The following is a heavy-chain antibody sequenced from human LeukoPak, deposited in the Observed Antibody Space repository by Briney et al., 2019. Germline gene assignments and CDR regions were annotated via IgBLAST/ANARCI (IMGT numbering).Heavy chain of an antibody. V-gene: IGHV4-59*01. CDR2: IYYSGST. CDR3: ARVTGGYSYGFYYYYMDV. CDR1: GGSISSYY. D-gene: IGHD5-18*01. J-gene: IGHJ6*03. Sequence: RPSETLSLTCTVSGGSISSYYWSWLRQPPGKGLEWIGYIYYSGSTNYNPSLKSRVTISVDTSKNQFSLKLSSVTAADTAVYYCARVTGGYSYGFYYYYMDVWGKGTTVTVSS.